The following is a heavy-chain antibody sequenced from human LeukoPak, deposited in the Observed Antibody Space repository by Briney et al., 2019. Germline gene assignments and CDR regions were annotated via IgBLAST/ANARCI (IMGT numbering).Heavy chain of an antibody. CDR1: GYTFTSYD. J-gene: IGHJ6*02. V-gene: IGHV1-8*01. D-gene: IGHD2-2*01. CDR2: MNPNSGNT. CDR3: ARKVPAAQSMDV. Sequence: GASVKVSCKASGYTFTSYDINWVRQATGQGLEWMGWMNPNSGNTGYAQKFQGRVTITADKSTSTAYMELSSLRSEDTAVYYCARKVPAAQSMDVWGQGTTVTVSS.